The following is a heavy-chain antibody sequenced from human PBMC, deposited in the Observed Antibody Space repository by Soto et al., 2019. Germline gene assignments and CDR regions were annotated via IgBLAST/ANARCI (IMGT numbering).Heavy chain of an antibody. J-gene: IGHJ6*02. CDR2: INPNSGGT. Sequence: ASVKVSCKASGYTFTSYDINWVRQAPGQGLEWMGWINPNSGGTNYAQKFQGWVTMTRDTSISTAYMELSRLRSDDTAVYYCARGDLSGYDNYYYYYGMDVWGQGTTVTVSS. CDR1: GYTFTSYD. CDR3: ARGDLSGYDNYYYYYGMDV. D-gene: IGHD5-12*01. V-gene: IGHV1-2*04.